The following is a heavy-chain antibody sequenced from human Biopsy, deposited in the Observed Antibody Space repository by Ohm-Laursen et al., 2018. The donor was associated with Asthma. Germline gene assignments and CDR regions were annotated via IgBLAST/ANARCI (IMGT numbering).Heavy chain of an antibody. CDR1: RFTYE. D-gene: IGHD6-19*01. V-gene: IGHV3-30-3*01. CDR3: AREGVAGTHIED. Sequence: SLRLSCTTPRFTYEMHWVRQAPGKGLEWVAVISYDGSSIYYADSVKGRFTISRDNSKNTLSLQMNSLTAEDTAVYYCAREGVAGTHIEDWGQGTLVTVSS. J-gene: IGHJ4*02. CDR2: ISYDGSSI.